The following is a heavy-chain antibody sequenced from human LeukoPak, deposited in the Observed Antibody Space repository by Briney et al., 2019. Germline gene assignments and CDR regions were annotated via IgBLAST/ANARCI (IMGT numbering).Heavy chain of an antibody. V-gene: IGHV4-34*01. D-gene: IGHD2-8*02. Sequence: SETLSLTCAVYGGSFSSYDWSWIRQPPGKGLEWIGDMNHSGSNNYNPSLKSRVTISLDTSKKQFFLKLTSVTDADTAVYYCARRCSDGGVCNSNDAFDIWGQGTMVTVSS. J-gene: IGHJ3*02. CDR1: GGSFSSYD. CDR2: MNHSGSN. CDR3: ARRCSDGGVCNSNDAFDI.